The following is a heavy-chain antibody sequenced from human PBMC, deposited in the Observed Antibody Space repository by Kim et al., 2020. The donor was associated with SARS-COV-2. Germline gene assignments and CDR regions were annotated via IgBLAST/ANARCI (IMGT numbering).Heavy chain of an antibody. CDR3: ARVGPTVDWYFDL. CDR2: IYSGGST. J-gene: IGHJ2*01. Sequence: GGSLRLSCAASGLTVSSNYMSWVRQAPGKGLEWVSVIYSGGSTYYADSVKGRFTISRDNSKNTLYLQMNSLRAEDTAVYYCARVGPTVDWYFDLWGRGTLVTVSS. V-gene: IGHV3-66*01. CDR1: GLTVSSNY. D-gene: IGHD4-4*01.